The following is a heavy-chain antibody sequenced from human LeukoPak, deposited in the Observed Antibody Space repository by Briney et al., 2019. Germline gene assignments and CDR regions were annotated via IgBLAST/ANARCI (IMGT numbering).Heavy chain of an antibody. CDR3: ASALEHYGDWPKNFDY. CDR2: IRYDGSNK. Sequence: QSGGSLRLSCAASGFTFSSYGMHWVRQAPGKGLEWVAFIRYDGSNKYFADSVKGRFTISRDNSKNTLYLQMNSLRAEDTAVYYCASALEHYGDWPKNFDYWGQGTLVTVSS. CDR1: GFTFSSYG. J-gene: IGHJ4*02. D-gene: IGHD4-17*01. V-gene: IGHV3-30*02.